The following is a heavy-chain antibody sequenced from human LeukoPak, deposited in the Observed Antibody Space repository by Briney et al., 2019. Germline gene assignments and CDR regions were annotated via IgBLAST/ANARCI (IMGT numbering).Heavy chain of an antibody. D-gene: IGHD4-17*01. CDR3: TRSGRLTTVLTGP. V-gene: IGHV4-4*02. CDR1: GASITSSNW. J-gene: IGHJ5*02. Sequence: SGTLSLTCAVSGASITSSNWWSWVRQPPGKGLEWIGEIHHSGRTNYNPSLKSRVTIFEDTSKNQFSLKLTSLTAGDTAVYYCTRSGRLTTVLTGPWGQGTLVTVSS. CDR2: IHHSGRT.